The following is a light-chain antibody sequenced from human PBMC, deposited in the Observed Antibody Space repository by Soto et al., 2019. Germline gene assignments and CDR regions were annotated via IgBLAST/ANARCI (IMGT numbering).Light chain of an antibody. CDR1: HSVFTN. Sequence: EIVMTQSPATLFVSPGERVTLSCRASHSVFTNLAWYQHKPGQAPRLLIYGSSTRAAGIPARFSGSGSGTGLTLTISSLQSEDFAFYSCQQYNDWPPLTFGGGSKVEIK. CDR2: GSS. J-gene: IGKJ4*01. CDR3: QQYNDWPPLT. V-gene: IGKV3-15*01.